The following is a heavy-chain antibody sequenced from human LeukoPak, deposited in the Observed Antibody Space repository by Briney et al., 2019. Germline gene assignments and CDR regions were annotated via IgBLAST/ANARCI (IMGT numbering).Heavy chain of an antibody. CDR1: GFTFSNYA. CDR2: ISGSAHKI. CDR3: AGRITGYSSGYVF. D-gene: IGHD5-18*01. V-gene: IGHV3-23*01. Sequence: GGFLRLSCVGSGFTFSNYAMSWVRQAPGKGLNWVSVISGSAHKIRYADSVRGRFTISRDNSENTVYLQMNNLRGEDTAIYYCAGRITGYSSGYVFWGQGTLVTVSS. J-gene: IGHJ4*02.